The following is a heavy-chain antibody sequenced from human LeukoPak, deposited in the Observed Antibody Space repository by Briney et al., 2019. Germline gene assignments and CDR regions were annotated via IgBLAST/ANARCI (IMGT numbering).Heavy chain of an antibody. CDR2: IFYSGST. V-gene: IGHV4-59*01. J-gene: IGHJ2*01. D-gene: IGHD3-10*01. CDR3: ARVYYGRSYDYWYFDL. Sequence: SETLSLTCTVSGGSISGYYWSWIRQPPGKGLEWIGYIFYSGSTNYNPSLKSRVTISVDTSKNQFSLKLSSVTAADTAVYFCARVYYGRSYDYWYFDLWGRGALITVSS. CDR1: GGSISGYY.